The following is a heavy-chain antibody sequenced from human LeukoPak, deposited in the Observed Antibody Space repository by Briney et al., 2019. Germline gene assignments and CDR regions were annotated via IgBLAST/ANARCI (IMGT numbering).Heavy chain of an antibody. V-gene: IGHV4-39*07. CDR2: IYYSGST. Sequence: SETLSLTCTVSGGSISSSSYYWGWIRRPPGKGLEWIGSIYYSGSTYYNPSLKSRVTISVDTSKNQFSLKLSSVTAADTAVYYCARDGIAAAGFDPWGQGTLVTVSS. CDR3: ARDGIAAAGFDP. CDR1: GGSISSSSYY. J-gene: IGHJ5*02. D-gene: IGHD6-13*01.